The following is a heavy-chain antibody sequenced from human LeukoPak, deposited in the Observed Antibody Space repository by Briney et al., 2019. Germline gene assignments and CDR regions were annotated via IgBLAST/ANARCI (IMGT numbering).Heavy chain of an antibody. Sequence: GESLKISCKGSGYSFTSYWISWVRQMPGKGLEWMGRIDPSDSYTNYSPSFQGHVNISADKSISTAYLQWSSLKASDTAMYYCARRFGDYWYFDLWGRGTLVTVSS. CDR3: ARRFGDYWYFDL. J-gene: IGHJ2*01. D-gene: IGHD3-16*01. CDR2: IDPSDSYT. V-gene: IGHV5-10-1*01. CDR1: GYSFTSYW.